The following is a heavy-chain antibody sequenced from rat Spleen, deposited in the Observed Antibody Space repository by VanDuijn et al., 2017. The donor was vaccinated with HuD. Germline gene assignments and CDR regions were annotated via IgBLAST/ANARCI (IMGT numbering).Heavy chain of an antibody. Sequence: QVQLKESGPGLVQPSQTLSLTCTVSGFSLTSYNVHWVRQSTGKGLEWMGIIWTGGNTAYNSALKSRLTISRDTSKSQVFLKRNSLQMEDIATYYCATEEDYGLASWGQGVMVTVSS. CDR2: IWTGGNT. CDR1: GFSLTSYN. J-gene: IGHJ2*01. V-gene: IGHV2-30*01. CDR3: ATEEDYGLAS. D-gene: IGHD1-6*01.